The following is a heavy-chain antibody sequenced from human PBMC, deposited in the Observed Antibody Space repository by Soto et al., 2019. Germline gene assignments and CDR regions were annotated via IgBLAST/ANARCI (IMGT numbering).Heavy chain of an antibody. CDR1: GFTFSSYA. CDR3: ARGDYYGSGSYHTGGMDV. Sequence: ESGGGVVQPGRSLRLSCAASGFTFSSYAMHWVRQAPGKGLEWVAVISYDGSNKYYADSVKGRFTISRDNSKNTLYLQMNSLRAEDTAVYYCARGDYYGSGSYHTGGMDVWGQGTTVTVSS. J-gene: IGHJ6*02. D-gene: IGHD3-10*01. CDR2: ISYDGSNK. V-gene: IGHV3-30-3*01.